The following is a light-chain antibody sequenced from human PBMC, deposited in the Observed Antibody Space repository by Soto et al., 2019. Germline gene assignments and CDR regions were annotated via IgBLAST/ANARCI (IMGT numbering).Light chain of an antibody. CDR1: SSDVGSYNL. CDR2: EGS. CDR3: WSYARSGTYV. V-gene: IGLV2-23*01. J-gene: IGLJ1*01. Sequence: QSALTQPASVSGSPGQSITISCTGTSSDVGSYNLVSWYQHHPGKAPKLMIYEGSKRPSGVSNRFSGSKSGNTASLTISGLQAEDEADYYCWSYARSGTYVFGSGTKVTV.